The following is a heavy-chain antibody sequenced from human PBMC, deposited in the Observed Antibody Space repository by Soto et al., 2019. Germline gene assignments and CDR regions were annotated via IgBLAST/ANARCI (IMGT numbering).Heavy chain of an antibody. V-gene: IGHV3-53*01. CDR1: GFTVSSNY. CDR3: ARGGTVSTLYYFNY. CDR2: IFSGGST. D-gene: IGHD4-17*01. J-gene: IGHJ4*02. Sequence: GGSLRLSCADSGFTVSSNYMSWVRQAPGKGLEWVSVIFSGGSTYYADSVKGRFTISRENSKNTVYLQMNSLRAEDTAVYYWARGGTVSTLYYFNYWGQGTLVTVSS.